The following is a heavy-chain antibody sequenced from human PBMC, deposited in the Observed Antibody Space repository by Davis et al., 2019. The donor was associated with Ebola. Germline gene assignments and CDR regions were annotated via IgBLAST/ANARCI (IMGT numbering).Heavy chain of an antibody. V-gene: IGHV4-59*01. CDR2: IYYNGSG. CDR3: AREGYCSGGNCYPGRIDY. J-gene: IGHJ4*02. Sequence: MPGGSLRLSCSVSGGSITDYYWSWIRQAPGKGLQWIGYIYYNGSGNYNPSLRSRVTISMDMSKNQFSLKLSSVTAADTAVYYCAREGYCSGGNCYPGRIDYWGQGTLVAVSS. D-gene: IGHD2-15*01. CDR1: GGSITDYY.